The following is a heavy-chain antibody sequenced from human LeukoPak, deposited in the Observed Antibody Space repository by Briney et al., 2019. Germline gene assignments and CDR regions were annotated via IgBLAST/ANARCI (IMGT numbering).Heavy chain of an antibody. D-gene: IGHD6-13*01. J-gene: IGHJ4*02. V-gene: IGHV4-59*01. CDR3: ARGQRGYSSSWYDY. CDR1: GGSISSYY. Sequence: SETLSLTCTVSGGSISSYYWSWIRQPPGKGMEWIGYIYYSGSTNYNPSLKSRVTISVDTSKNQFSLKLSSVTAADTAVYYCARGQRGYSSSWYDYWGQGTLVTVSS. CDR2: IYYSGST.